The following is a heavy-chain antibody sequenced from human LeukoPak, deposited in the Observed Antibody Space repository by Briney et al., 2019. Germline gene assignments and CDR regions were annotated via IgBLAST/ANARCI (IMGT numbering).Heavy chain of an antibody. D-gene: IGHD6-6*01. Sequence: GGSLRLSCAASGFTFSSYEMNWVRQAPGKGLEWVSSISSSSSYIYYADSVKGRFTISRDNAKNSLYLQMNSLRAEDTAVYYCARDGERARIAARRDDAFDIWGQGTMVTVSS. CDR2: ISSSSSYI. CDR3: ARDGERARIAARRDDAFDI. J-gene: IGHJ3*02. CDR1: GFTFSSYE. V-gene: IGHV3-21*01.